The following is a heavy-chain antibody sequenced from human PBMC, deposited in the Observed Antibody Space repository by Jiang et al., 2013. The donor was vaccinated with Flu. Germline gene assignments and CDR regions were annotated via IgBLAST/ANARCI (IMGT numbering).Heavy chain of an antibody. D-gene: IGHD3-10*01. Sequence: VQLVESGGGLAQPGGSLRLSCVASGFIFDDYVMFWVRQRPGQGLEWIATITWDSGGIAYADSVKGRFTISRDNAKNSLYLQLGSLRPADTACYYCAKRGRRGESGSLYFDQWGQGTLVTVSS. CDR1: GFIFDDYV. CDR3: AKRGRRGESGSLYFDQ. CDR2: ITWDSGGI. J-gene: IGHJ4*02. V-gene: IGHV3-9*01.